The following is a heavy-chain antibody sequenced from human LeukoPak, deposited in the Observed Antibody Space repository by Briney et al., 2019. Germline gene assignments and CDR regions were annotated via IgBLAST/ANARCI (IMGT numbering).Heavy chain of an antibody. V-gene: IGHV4-61*02. CDR1: GGSISSASYY. D-gene: IGHD4-17*01. CDR2: IYISGST. Sequence: MTSETLSLTCTVSGGSISSASYYWSWIRQPAGKGLEWIGRIYISGSTNYNPSLKSRVTISVDTSKNQFSLKLSSVTAADTAVYYCAREREGPYGYLDYWGQGTLVTVSS. J-gene: IGHJ4*02. CDR3: AREREGPYGYLDY.